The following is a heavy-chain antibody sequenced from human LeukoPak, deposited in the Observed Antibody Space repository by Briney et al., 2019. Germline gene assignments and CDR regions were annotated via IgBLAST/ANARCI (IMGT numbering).Heavy chain of an antibody. V-gene: IGHV2-70*12. J-gene: IGHJ4*02. CDR3: ASGLSWNFDY. CDR2: IDWNDDK. CDR1: GYSLNTRAMC. Sequence: ESGPTLVNPTQTLTLTCTLYGYSLNTRAMCVSWIRQHPGKHLEWLAFIDWNDDKYYSTSLKTRLTISKDTSKSQVVLTMTNMDPVDTATYYCASGLSWNFDYWGQGTLVTVSS. D-gene: IGHD2-15*01.